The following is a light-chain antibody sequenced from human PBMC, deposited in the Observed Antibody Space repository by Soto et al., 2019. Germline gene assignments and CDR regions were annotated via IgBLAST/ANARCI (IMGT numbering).Light chain of an antibody. CDR2: DVN. CDR3: CSYAGSYTLV. V-gene: IGLV2-11*01. Sequence: QSVLTQPRSLSGSPGQSVTISCTATGGDVGGYNYVSWYQQHPGKVPKLMIYDVNKRPSGVPARFSGSKSGNTASLTISGLQAEDEADYYCCSYAGSYTLVFGGGTQLTVL. CDR1: GGDVGGYNY. J-gene: IGLJ2*01.